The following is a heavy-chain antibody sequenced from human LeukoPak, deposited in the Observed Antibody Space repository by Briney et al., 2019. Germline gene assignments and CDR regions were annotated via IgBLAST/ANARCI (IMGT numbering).Heavy chain of an antibody. J-gene: IGHJ4*02. CDR2: IKSKTDGGTI. Sequence: GGSLRLSCVVSGFTFSNAWMSWVRQAPGKGLEWVGRIKSKTDGGTIDYAAPVKGRFSISRDDSKNTLYLQMNSLKTEDTAVYYCTNGDPFDYWGQGTLVTVSS. CDR3: TNGDPFDY. CDR1: GFTFSNAW. V-gene: IGHV3-15*01. D-gene: IGHD4-17*01.